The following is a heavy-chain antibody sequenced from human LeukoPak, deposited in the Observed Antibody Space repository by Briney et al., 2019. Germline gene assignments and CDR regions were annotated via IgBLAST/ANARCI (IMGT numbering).Heavy chain of an antibody. CDR3: ARGFRGSYLSGMGYTDAFDI. D-gene: IGHD1-26*01. J-gene: IGHJ3*02. Sequence: GGSLRLSCAASGFSLSSYWMHWVRHAPGKGLVWVSRINSDGSSTIYADSVKGRFTISRDNAKNTLYLQMNSLRAEDTAVYYCARGFRGSYLSGMGYTDAFDIWGQGTMVTVSS. V-gene: IGHV3-74*01. CDR2: INSDGSST. CDR1: GFSLSSYW.